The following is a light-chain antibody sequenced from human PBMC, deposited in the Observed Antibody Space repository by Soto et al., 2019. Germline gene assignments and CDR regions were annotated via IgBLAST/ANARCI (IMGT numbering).Light chain of an antibody. CDR1: QSVSSSY. J-gene: IGKJ2*01. CDR3: QQYGSSPYT. V-gene: IGKV3-20*01. Sequence: EIVVTQSPGTLSLSPGERATLSCRASQSVSSSYLAWYQQNPGQAPRLLIYHASSRATGIPDRFSGSGSGTDFTLTISRLEPEDFAVYYCQQYGSSPYTFGQGTKVDIK. CDR2: HAS.